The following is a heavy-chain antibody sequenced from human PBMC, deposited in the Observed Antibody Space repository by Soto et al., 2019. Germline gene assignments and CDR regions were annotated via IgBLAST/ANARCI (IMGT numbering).Heavy chain of an antibody. J-gene: IGHJ6*02. CDR1: GYTFTSYG. Sequence: ASVKVSCKASGYTFTSYGISWVRQAPGQGLEWMGWISAYNGNTNYAQKLQGRVTMTTDTSTSTAYMELRSLRSDDTAVYYCARARTYYDFWSGPVSVSGMDVWGQGTTVTV. CDR3: ARARTYYDFWSGPVSVSGMDV. CDR2: ISAYNGNT. V-gene: IGHV1-18*04. D-gene: IGHD3-3*01.